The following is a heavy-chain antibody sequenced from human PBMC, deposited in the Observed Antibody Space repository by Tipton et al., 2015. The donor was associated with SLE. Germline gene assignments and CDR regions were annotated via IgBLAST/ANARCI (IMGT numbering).Heavy chain of an antibody. CDR1: GGTFSSYS. CDR2: IIPILGIA. V-gene: IGHV1-69*09. D-gene: IGHD5-18*01. CDR3: ARVPGGYSYGGGI. J-gene: IGHJ3*02. Sequence: QVQLVQSGAEVKKPGSSVKVSCKAPGGTFSSYSISWVRQAPGQGLEWMGRIIPILGIANYAQKFQGRVTITADKSTSTAYMELSRLRSDDTAVYYCARVPGGYSYGGGIWGQGTMVTVSS.